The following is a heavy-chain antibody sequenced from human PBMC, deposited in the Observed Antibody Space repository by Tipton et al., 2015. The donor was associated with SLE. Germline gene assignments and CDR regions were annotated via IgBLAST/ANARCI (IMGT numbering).Heavy chain of an antibody. CDR3: ARGDYFWNGNLVM. D-gene: IGHD3-3*01. V-gene: IGHV3-21*01. Sequence: SLRLSCVASEFRVSGYNMDWVRQAPGKGLEWVAMISISGAYISYTDSVKGRFTISKDDAKNSVYLEMNSLRAEDTAVYYCARGDYFWNGNLVMWGQGTLVTVSS. CDR1: EFRVSGYN. CDR2: ISISGAYI. J-gene: IGHJ4*02.